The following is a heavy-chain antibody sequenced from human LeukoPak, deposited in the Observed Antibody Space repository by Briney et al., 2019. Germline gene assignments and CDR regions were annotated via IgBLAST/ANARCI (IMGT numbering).Heavy chain of an antibody. CDR1: GFTFSSYA. Sequence: GRSLRLSCAASGFTFSSYAMHWVRQAPGKGLEWVAVISYDGSNKYYADSVKGRFTISRDNSKNTLYLQMNSLRAEDTAVYYCARDLRSGWFGPFDYWGQGTLVTVSS. V-gene: IGHV3-30-3*01. D-gene: IGHD6-19*01. CDR3: ARDLRSGWFGPFDY. CDR2: ISYDGSNK. J-gene: IGHJ4*02.